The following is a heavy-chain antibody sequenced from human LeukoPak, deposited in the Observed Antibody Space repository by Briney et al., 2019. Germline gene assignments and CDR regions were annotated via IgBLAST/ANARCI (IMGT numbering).Heavy chain of an antibody. CDR1: GFTFSSYA. D-gene: IGHD3-3*01. J-gene: IGHJ6*02. CDR3: ARDDIPSGYISRPYGMDV. CDR2: ISYDGSKK. V-gene: IGHV3-30-3*01. Sequence: GGSLRLSCAVSGFTFSSYAVHWVRQAPGKGLEWVAVISYDGSKKYYADSVEGRFTISRDNSKNTLYLQMNSLRVEDTAVYYCARDDIPSGYISRPYGMDVWGQGTTVTVSS.